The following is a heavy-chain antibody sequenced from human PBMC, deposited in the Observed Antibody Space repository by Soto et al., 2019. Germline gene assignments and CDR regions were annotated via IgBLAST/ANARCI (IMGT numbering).Heavy chain of an antibody. J-gene: IGHJ4*02. Sequence: PSETLSLTCTVSGGSISSSSYYWGWIRQPPGKGLEWIGSIYYSGSTYYNPSLKSRVTISVDTSKNQFSLKLSSVTAADTAVYYSYYMAAAGRGQGVDPIDYWGQGTLVTVSS. CDR1: GGSISSSSYY. V-gene: IGHV4-39*01. CDR2: IYYSGST. CDR3: YYMAAAGRGQGVDPIDY. D-gene: IGHD6-13*01.